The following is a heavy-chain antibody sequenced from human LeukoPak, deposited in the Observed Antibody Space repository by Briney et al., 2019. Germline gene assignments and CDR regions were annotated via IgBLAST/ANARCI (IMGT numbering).Heavy chain of an antibody. Sequence: GGSLRLSCAASRFTFSSYAISWVRQAPEKGLEWVSAISGSGGNTYYADSVKGRFTISRDNSKNTLYLQMNSLRAEDTAVYYCAQDLAPGSYWGQGTLVTVSS. J-gene: IGHJ4*02. CDR1: RFTFSSYA. D-gene: IGHD3-10*01. CDR2: ISGSGGNT. CDR3: AQDLAPGSY. V-gene: IGHV3-23*01.